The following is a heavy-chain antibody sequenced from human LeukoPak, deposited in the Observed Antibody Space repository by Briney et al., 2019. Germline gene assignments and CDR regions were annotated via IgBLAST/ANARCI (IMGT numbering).Heavy chain of an antibody. D-gene: IGHD3-16*01. J-gene: IGHJ4*02. CDR2: IHYSGST. CDR1: GGSISNYF. CDR3: ARKINGGFDY. Sequence: SETLSLTCTVSGGSISNYFWSWIRQPPGKGLEWIGYIHYSGSTNYNPSLKSRVTMSVDTSKSQFSLKLSSVTAADTAVYYCARKINGGFDYWGQGTLVTVSS. V-gene: IGHV4-59*01.